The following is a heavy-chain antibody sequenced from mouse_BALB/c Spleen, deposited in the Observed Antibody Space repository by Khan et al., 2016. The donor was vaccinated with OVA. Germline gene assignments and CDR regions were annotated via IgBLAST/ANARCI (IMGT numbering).Heavy chain of an antibody. CDR1: GFTFRCYA. Sequence: EVMLVESGGGLVRPGGSPKLSCAASGFTFRCYAMSWVRQPPEKRLEWVASIRSVGITYYPDSVQCRFTISRDNASHILYLQMSSLRSEDTTIYYCARPGTTGWYFEVWGAGTTVTVSS. CDR2: IRSVGIT. D-gene: IGHD1-1*01. CDR3: ARPGTTGWYFEV. V-gene: IGHV5-6-5*01. J-gene: IGHJ1*01.